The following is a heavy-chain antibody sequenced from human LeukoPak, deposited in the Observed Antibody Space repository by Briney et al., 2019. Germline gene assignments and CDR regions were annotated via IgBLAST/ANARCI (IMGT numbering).Heavy chain of an antibody. CDR3: AKTSLSDPSGHYYYMDV. CDR1: GFTFNSFW. J-gene: IGHJ6*03. CDR2: IRFGGTSE. Sequence: TGGSLRLSCAASGFTFNSFWMSWVRQAPGKGLEWVAFIRFGGTSEFYADSVKARFTISRDNSQNTVSLQLNNLRIEDTALYYCAKTSLSDPSGHYYYMDVWGKGTTVTVSS. V-gene: IGHV3-30*02. D-gene: IGHD3-3*01.